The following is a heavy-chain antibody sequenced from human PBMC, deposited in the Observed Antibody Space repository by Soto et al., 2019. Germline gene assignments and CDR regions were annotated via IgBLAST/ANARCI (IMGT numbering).Heavy chain of an antibody. CDR1: AVSFSPYY. CDR2: INHSGST. J-gene: IGHJ4*02. CDR3: ARGDSPGYYYDSSGYSFSPGFNY. V-gene: IGHV4-34*01. D-gene: IGHD3-22*01. Sequence: PHTLPLTSAVSAVSFSPYYWSLFLQPPGKGMEWIGEINHSGSTNYNPSLKSRVTISVDTSKNQFSLKLSSVTAADTAVYYCARGDSPGYYYDSSGYSFSPGFNYRGQGTLVSVYS.